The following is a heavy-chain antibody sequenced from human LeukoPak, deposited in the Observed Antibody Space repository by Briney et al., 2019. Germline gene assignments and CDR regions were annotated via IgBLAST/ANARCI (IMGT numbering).Heavy chain of an antibody. J-gene: IGHJ4*02. Sequence: SETLSLTCTVSGGSISSGGYYWSWIRQPPGKDLEWIGYIYHSGSTYYNPSLKSRVTMSVDTSKNQFSLKLSSVTAADTAVYYCARWNLDYFDYWGQGTLVTVSS. CDR3: ARWNLDYFDY. D-gene: IGHD1-7*01. CDR1: GGSISSGGYY. V-gene: IGHV4-30-2*01. CDR2: IYHSGST.